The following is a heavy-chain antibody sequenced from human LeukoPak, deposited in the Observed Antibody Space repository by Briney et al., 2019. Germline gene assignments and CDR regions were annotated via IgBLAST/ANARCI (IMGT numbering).Heavy chain of an antibody. CDR3: ARDLEQRGYSGYDVFDY. Sequence: PGGSLRLSCAASGFTFSSYSMNWVRQAPGKGLEWVSYISSSSSTIYYADSVKGRFTISRDNAKNSLYLQMNSLRAEDTAVYYCARDLEQRGYSGYDVFDYWGQGTLVTVSS. CDR2: ISSSSSTI. J-gene: IGHJ4*02. CDR1: GFTFSSYS. D-gene: IGHD5-12*01. V-gene: IGHV3-48*04.